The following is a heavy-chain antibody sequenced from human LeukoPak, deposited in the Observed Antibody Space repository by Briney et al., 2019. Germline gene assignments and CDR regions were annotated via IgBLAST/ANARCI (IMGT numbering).Heavy chain of an antibody. CDR1: GFTFSTNS. J-gene: IGHJ2*01. V-gene: IGHV3-48*04. D-gene: IGHD3-10*01. CDR2: ISSTGGTI. Sequence: PGGSLRLSCAASGFTFSTNSMNWVRQAPGKGLEWVSYISSTGGTIYYADSMKGRFTISRDNAKNSLYLQMNSLRVEDTAVYYCARDRGHYYASGSYSQYWYFDLWGRGTLVTVSS. CDR3: ARDRGHYYASGSYSQYWYFDL.